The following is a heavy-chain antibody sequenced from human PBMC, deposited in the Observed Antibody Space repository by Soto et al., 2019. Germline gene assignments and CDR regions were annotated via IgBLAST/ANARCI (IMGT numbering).Heavy chain of an antibody. Sequence: QEQLVESGGSVVQPGRSLRLSCVASGFTFSRKGMHWVRQAPGKGLEWVAMIWYDGSKKFSGDSVKGRFTISRDNSKNSLFMKMDSLRAEDTAVYYCARDGLDSAFDLWGQGTMVTVSS. CDR3: ARDGLDSAFDL. CDR1: GFTFSRKG. V-gene: IGHV3-33*01. D-gene: IGHD2-15*01. J-gene: IGHJ3*01. CDR2: IWYDGSKK.